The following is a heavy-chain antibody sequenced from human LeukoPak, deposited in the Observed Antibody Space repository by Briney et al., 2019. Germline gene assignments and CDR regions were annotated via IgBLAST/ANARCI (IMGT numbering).Heavy chain of an antibody. CDR3: AKGAGGFSYYNWFDP. D-gene: IGHD5-18*01. CDR2: IYYSGTP. V-gene: IGHV4-39*07. J-gene: IGHJ5*02. CDR1: GGSISSSPYY. Sequence: PSETLSLTCTVSGGSISSSPYYWGWIRQPPGKGLEWIGRIYYSGTPHYNPSLESRVTISVDTSKNQFSLKLASVTAADTAIYYCAKGAGGFSYYNWFDPWGQGTLVTVSS.